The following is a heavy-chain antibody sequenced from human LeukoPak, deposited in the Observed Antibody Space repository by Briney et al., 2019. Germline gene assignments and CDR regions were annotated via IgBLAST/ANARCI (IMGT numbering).Heavy chain of an antibody. CDR2: ISSSSSYI. V-gene: IGHV3-21*01. CDR3: ARVPLKMGYCSGGSFFEDYFDY. J-gene: IGHJ4*02. Sequence: GGSLRLSCAASGFTFSSYSMNWVRQAPGKGLEWVSSISSSSSYIYYADSVKGRFTISRDNAKNSLYLQMNSLRAEDTAVYYCARVPLKMGYCSGGSFFEDYFDYWGQGTLVTVSS. CDR1: GFTFSSYS. D-gene: IGHD2-15*01.